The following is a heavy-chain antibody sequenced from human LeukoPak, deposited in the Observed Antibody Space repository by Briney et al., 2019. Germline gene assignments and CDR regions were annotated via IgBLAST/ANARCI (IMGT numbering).Heavy chain of an antibody. CDR2: IYPGDSDT. D-gene: IGHD3-10*02. Sequence: GGSLEISCQGSGYRFTSYWIGWVRAMPGKGLGWMGIIYPGDSDTRYSPSFQGHVTISADKSISTAYLQWSSLKASDTAMYYCARQRITMSKNYYYYGMDVWGQGTTVTVSS. CDR3: ARQRITMSKNYYYYGMDV. V-gene: IGHV5-51*01. CDR1: GYRFTSYW. J-gene: IGHJ6*02.